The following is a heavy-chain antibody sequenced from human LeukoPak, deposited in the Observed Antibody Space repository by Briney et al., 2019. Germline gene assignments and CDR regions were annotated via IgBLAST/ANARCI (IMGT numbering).Heavy chain of an antibody. V-gene: IGHV4-38-2*02. Sequence: SETLSLTCAVSGYSISSDDYWAWIRQPPGKGLEWIGGIYHSGSTYYNPSLKSRLTISIDTSKNQFSLKLRSVTAADTAIYYCARDTSGYYVSLDLWGQGTLVTVSS. CDR2: IYHSGST. CDR1: GYSISSDDY. D-gene: IGHD3-3*01. CDR3: ARDTSGYYVSLDL. J-gene: IGHJ5*02.